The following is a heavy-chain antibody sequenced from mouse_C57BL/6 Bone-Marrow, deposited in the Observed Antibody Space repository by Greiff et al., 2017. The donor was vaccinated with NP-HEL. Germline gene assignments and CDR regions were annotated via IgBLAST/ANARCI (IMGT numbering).Heavy chain of an antibody. Sequence: QVQLQQPGAELVKPGASVKMSCKASGYTFTSYWITWVKQRPGQGLEWIGDIYPGSGSTNYNEKFKSKATLTVDTSSSTAYMQLSSLTSEDSAVYYCARGGLYDGYFDVWGTGTTVTVSS. CDR1: GYTFTSYW. V-gene: IGHV1-55*01. CDR3: ARGGLYDGYFDV. J-gene: IGHJ1*03. D-gene: IGHD2-3*01. CDR2: IYPGSGST.